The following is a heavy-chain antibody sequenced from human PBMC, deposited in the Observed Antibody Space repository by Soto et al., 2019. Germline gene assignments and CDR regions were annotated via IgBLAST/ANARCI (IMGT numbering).Heavy chain of an antibody. CDR3: ARALPYSSSGDS. V-gene: IGHV4-39*01. CDR2: IYYSGST. Sequence: SETLSLTCPVSGGSISSSSYYWGWIRQPPGKGLEWIGSIYYSGSTYYNPSLKSRVTISVDTSKNQFSLTLSSVTAADTAVYYCARALPYSSSGDSWGRGTLVTVSS. CDR1: GGSISSSSYY. D-gene: IGHD6-13*01. J-gene: IGHJ4*02.